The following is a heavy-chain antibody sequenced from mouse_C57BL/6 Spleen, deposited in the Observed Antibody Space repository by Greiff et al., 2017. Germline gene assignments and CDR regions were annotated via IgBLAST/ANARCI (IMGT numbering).Heavy chain of an antibody. CDR2: ISDGGSYT. CDR1: GFTFSSYA. J-gene: IGHJ4*01. V-gene: IGHV5-4*01. CDR3: ARGDDYDDYYAMDY. D-gene: IGHD2-4*01. Sequence: EVQLVESGGGLVKPGGSLKLSCAASGFTFSSYAMSWVRQTPEKRLEWVATISDGGSYTYYPDNVKGRFTISRDNAKNNLYLQMSHLKSEDTAMYYCARGDDYDDYYAMDYWGQGTSVTVSS.